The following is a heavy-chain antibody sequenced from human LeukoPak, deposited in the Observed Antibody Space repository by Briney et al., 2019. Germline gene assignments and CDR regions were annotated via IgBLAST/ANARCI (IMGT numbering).Heavy chain of an antibody. CDR2: ISAYNGNT. CDR1: GYTFTDYY. D-gene: IGHD7-27*01. J-gene: IGHJ3*02. V-gene: IGHV1-18*04. Sequence: EASVKVSCKASGYTFTDYYMHWVRQAPGQGLEWMGWISAYNGNTNYAQKLQGRVTMTTDTSTSTAYMELRSLRSDDTAVYYCAREGPAPGSNAFDIWGQGTMVTVSS. CDR3: AREGPAPGSNAFDI.